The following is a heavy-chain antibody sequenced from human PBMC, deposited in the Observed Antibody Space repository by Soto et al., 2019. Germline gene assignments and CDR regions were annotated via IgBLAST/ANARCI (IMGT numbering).Heavy chain of an antibody. CDR3: ARVYYYDSSGYYLLVLFDY. CDR2: INHSGST. Sequence: QVQLQQWGAGLLKPSETLSLTCAVYGGSFSGYYWSWIRQPPGKGLEWIGEINHSGSTNYNPSLKSRVTISVDTSKNQFSLKLSSVTAADTAVYYCARVYYYDSSGYYLLVLFDYWGQGTLVTVSS. D-gene: IGHD3-22*01. J-gene: IGHJ4*02. CDR1: GGSFSGYY. V-gene: IGHV4-34*01.